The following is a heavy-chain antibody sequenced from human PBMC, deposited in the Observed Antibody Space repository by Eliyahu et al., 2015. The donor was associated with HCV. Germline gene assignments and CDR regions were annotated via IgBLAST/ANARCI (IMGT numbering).Heavy chain of an antibody. J-gene: IGHJ4*02. Sequence: QLQLQESGPGLVKPSETLSLTCTVSGGSISSRSYYWGWIRQPPGKGLEWIGSIHYSGSTYYNPSLKSRVTISVDTSKNQFSLKLSSVTAADTAVYYCARHETLYYYDSSGYYSPFGYWGQGTLVTVSS. CDR3: ARHETLYYYDSSGYYSPFGY. CDR1: GGSISSRSYY. V-gene: IGHV4-39*01. CDR2: IHYSGST. D-gene: IGHD3-22*01.